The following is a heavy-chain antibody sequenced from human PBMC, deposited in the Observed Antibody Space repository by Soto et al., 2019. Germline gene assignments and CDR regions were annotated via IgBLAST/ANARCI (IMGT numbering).Heavy chain of an antibody. V-gene: IGHV1-8*01. J-gene: IGHJ5*02. CDR3: ARGGLRYYDNGGSYWFDP. CDR1: GYTFTSYD. Sequence: QVQLVQSGAEVKRPGASVKVSCKASGYTFTSYDINWVRQATGQGLEWMGWMNPNSANTGYAQKFQGRVTMTRDTSISTAYMELSSLTSEDTAVYYCARGGLRYYDNGGSYWFDPWGQGTLVTVSS. D-gene: IGHD3-22*01. CDR2: MNPNSANT.